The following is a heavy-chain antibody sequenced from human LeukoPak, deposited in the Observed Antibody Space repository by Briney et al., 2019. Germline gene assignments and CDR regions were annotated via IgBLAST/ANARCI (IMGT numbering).Heavy chain of an antibody. V-gene: IGHV3-11*01. CDR2: ISSSGSTI. D-gene: IGHD1-1*01. CDR1: GFTFSDYY. CDR3: ASLLTGNGIDY. J-gene: IGHJ4*02. Sequence: GGSLRLSCAASGFTFSDYYMSWIRQAPGKGLEWVSYISSSGSTIFYSDSVKGRFTISRDNSKNTLYLQMNSLRAEDTAVYYCASLLTGNGIDYWGQGTLVTVSS.